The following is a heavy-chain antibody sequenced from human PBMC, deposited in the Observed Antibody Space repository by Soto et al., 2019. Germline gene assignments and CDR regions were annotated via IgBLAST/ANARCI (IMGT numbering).Heavy chain of an antibody. Sequence: PSETLSLTCNVSGGPISSGDYYWSWIRQQPGKGLEWIGFIYYGGSTDYNPSLKSRVTMSIDTSKNQFSMKLSSVTAADTAVYYCARDRGHCSGTSCYWFDPWGQGTLVTVSS. CDR1: GGPISSGDYY. CDR3: ARDRGHCSGTSCYWFDP. CDR2: IYYGGST. V-gene: IGHV4-31*03. D-gene: IGHD2-15*01. J-gene: IGHJ5*01.